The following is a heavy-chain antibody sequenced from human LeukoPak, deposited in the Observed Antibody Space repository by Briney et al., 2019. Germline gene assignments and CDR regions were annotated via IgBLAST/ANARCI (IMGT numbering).Heavy chain of an antibody. J-gene: IGHJ5*02. CDR2: IYSGGST. Sequence: GGSLRLSCAASGLTVSSNSMSWVRQAPGKGLEWVSFIYSGGSTYYADSVTGRFTISRDNSKNTLYLQMNSLRADDTAVYYCAKGALVHRFDPWGQGTLVTVSS. CDR3: AKGALVHRFDP. CDR1: GLTVSSNS. V-gene: IGHV3-53*01.